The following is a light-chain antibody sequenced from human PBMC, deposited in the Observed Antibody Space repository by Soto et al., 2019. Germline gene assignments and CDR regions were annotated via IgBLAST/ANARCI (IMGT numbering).Light chain of an antibody. J-gene: IGLJ1*01. CDR3: CSYALSSTYV. CDR1: SSDIGSYSF. Sequence: QSALTQPASVSGSPGQSITLSCTGTSSDIGSYSFVSWYQQHPGKAPRLIIYEGSKRPSGVSNRFSASGSGNTASLTISGLQPEDEADYYCCSYALSSTYVFGTGTKVTVL. CDR2: EGS. V-gene: IGLV2-23*01.